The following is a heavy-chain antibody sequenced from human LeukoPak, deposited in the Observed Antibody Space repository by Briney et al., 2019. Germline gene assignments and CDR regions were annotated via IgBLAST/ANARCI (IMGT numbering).Heavy chain of an antibody. V-gene: IGHV4-34*01. J-gene: IGHJ5*02. CDR2: INHSGST. D-gene: IGHD6-19*01. Sequence: SETLSLTCAVYGGSFSGYYWSWIRQPPGKGLEWIGEINHSGSTNYNPSLKSRVTISVDTSKNQFSLKLSSVTAADTAVYYCARAVSGWFDPWGQGTLVTVSS. CDR3: ARAVSGWFDP. CDR1: GGSFSGYY.